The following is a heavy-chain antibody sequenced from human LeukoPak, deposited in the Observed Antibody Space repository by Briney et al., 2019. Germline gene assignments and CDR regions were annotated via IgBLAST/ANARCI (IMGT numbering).Heavy chain of an antibody. D-gene: IGHD5-24*01. CDR3: ARDGYIYWYFDL. Sequence: SETLSLTCTVSGYSISSGYYWGWIRQPPGKGLEWIGSIYYSGSTYYNPSLKSRVTISVDTSKNQFSLKLSSVTAADTAVYYCARDGYIYWYFDLWGRGTLVTVSS. CDR1: GYSISSGYY. V-gene: IGHV4-38-2*02. J-gene: IGHJ2*01. CDR2: IYYSGST.